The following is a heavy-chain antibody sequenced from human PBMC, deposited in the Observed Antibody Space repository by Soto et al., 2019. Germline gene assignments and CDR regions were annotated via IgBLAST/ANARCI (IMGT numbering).Heavy chain of an antibody. V-gene: IGHV1-69*01. D-gene: IGHD3-10*01. CDR2: IVPIFGKA. J-gene: IGHJ6*02. CDR3: ARGVTMVRGPTRYYYYGMDV. CDR1: GGTFSDSV. Sequence: QVQLVQSGPEVKKPGSSVKVSCKASGGTFSDSVTSWVRQAPGQGLEWMGGIVPIFGKANLAEKFQDRVTITADESTSTAYMKLSSLRSEDTAVYYCARGVTMVRGPTRYYYYGMDVWGQGTTVTVSS.